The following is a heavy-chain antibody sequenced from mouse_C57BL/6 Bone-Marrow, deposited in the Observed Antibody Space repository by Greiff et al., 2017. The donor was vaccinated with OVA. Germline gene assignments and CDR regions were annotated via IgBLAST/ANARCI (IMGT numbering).Heavy chain of an antibody. D-gene: IGHD1-1*01. CDR2: IWRGGST. V-gene: IGHV2-5*01. J-gene: IGHJ1*03. CDR3: AKNFPITTVVARGGDWYFDV. Sequence: VKLMESGPGLVQPSQSLSITCTVSGFSLTSYGVHWVRQSPGKGLEWLGVIWRGGSTDYNAAFMSRLSITKDNSKSQVFFKMNSLQADDTAIYYCAKNFPITTVVARGGDWYFDVWGTGTTVTVSS. CDR1: GFSLTSYG.